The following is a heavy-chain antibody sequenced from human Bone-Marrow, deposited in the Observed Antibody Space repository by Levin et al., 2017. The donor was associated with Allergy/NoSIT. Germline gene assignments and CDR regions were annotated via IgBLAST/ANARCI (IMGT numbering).Heavy chain of an antibody. D-gene: IGHD6-13*01. Sequence: GESLKISCKASGYTFTNYGISWVRQAPGQGLEWMGWISAYNGHTNYAQKLQGRVTLTTETSTSTAYLELRSLKSDDTAVYYCARDKQLLPKIDYYGMDVWGQGTTVTVSS. J-gene: IGHJ6*02. CDR3: ARDKQLLPKIDYYGMDV. V-gene: IGHV1-18*01. CDR1: GYTFTNYG. CDR2: ISAYNGHT.